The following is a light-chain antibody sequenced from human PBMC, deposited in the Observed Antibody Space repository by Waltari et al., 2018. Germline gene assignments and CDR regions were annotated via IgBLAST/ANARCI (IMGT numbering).Light chain of an antibody. CDR3: QQSYSTPFT. J-gene: IGKJ3*01. CDR2: AAS. CDR1: QSISSY. V-gene: IGKV1-39*01. Sequence: DIQMTQPPSSLSASVGDRVTTTCRASQSISSYLNWYQQKPGKAPKLLIYAASSLQSGVPSRFSGSGSGTDFTLTISSLQPEDFATYYCQQSYSTPFTFGPGTKVDIK.